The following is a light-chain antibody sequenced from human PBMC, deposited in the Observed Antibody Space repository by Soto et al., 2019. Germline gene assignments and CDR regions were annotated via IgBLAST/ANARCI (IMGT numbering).Light chain of an antibody. J-gene: IGKJ4*01. V-gene: IGKV3-20*01. CDR3: QQYDSSPQFALT. CDR2: GAS. CDR1: QSVSISY. Sequence: EIVLTQSPGTLSLSPGERATLSCRASQSVSISYLAWYQQRPGQAPRLLIYGASSRATGIPDRFSGSGSGTDFTLTINRLEPEDFAVYYCQQYDSSPQFALTSGGGTKVDIK.